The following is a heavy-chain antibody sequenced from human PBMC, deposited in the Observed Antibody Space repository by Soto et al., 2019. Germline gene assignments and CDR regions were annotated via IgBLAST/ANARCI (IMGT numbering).Heavy chain of an antibody. CDR3: AKVYSVPTIFGVVISPFDY. D-gene: IGHD3-3*01. J-gene: IGHJ4*02. V-gene: IGHV3-23*01. CDR2: ISGSGGST. Sequence: PGGSLRLSCAASGFTFSSYAMSWVRQAPGKGLEWVSAISGSGGSTYYADSVKGRFTISRDNSKNTLYLQMNSLRAEDTAVYYCAKVYSVPTIFGVVISPFDYWGQGTLVTVSS. CDR1: GFTFSSYA.